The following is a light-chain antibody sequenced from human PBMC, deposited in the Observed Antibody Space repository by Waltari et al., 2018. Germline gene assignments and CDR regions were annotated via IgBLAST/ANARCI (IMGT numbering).Light chain of an antibody. CDR2: SNN. CDR3: AAWDDSLNGWV. J-gene: IGLJ3*02. V-gene: IGLV1-44*01. Sequence: QSVLTQPPSASGTPGQRVTIPCSGSSSTIGSNTVNWYQQRPGTATKLLIYSNNQRPSGVPDRFSGSKSGTSASLAISGLQSEDEADYYCAAWDDSLNGWVFGGGTKLTVL. CDR1: SSTIGSNT.